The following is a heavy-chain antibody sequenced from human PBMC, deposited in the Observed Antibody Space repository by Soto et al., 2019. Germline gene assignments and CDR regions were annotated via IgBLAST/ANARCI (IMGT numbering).Heavy chain of an antibody. V-gene: IGHV4-31*03. Sequence: SETLSLTCTVSGGSISSGGYYWSWIRQHPGKGLEWIGYIYYSGSTYYNPSLKSRVTISVDTSKNQFSLKLSSVTAADTAVYYCAREIDGGGSYDRFDPWGQGTLVTVSS. CDR3: AREIDGGGSYDRFDP. CDR2: IYYSGST. D-gene: IGHD2-15*01. J-gene: IGHJ5*02. CDR1: GGSISSGGYY.